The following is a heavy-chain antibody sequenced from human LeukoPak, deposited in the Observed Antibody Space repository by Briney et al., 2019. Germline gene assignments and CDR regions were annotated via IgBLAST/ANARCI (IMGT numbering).Heavy chain of an antibody. V-gene: IGHV4-4*07. CDR3: ARERTVAGTARYIDS. J-gene: IGHJ4*02. D-gene: IGHD6-13*01. CDR1: GGSISSYY. CDR2: IYTSGST. Sequence: SETLSLTCTVSGGSISSYYWTWVRQPAGKGLEWIGRIYTSGSTNYTPTLKSRVTMSVDTSKNEFSLKLNSLTAADTAVYYCARERTVAGTARYIDSWGQGTLVTVSS.